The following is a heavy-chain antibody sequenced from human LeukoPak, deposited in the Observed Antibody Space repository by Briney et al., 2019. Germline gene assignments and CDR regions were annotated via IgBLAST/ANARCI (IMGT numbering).Heavy chain of an antibody. CDR2: ISSSSSYI. Sequence: GGSLRLSCAASGFTFSSYSMNWVRQAPGKGLEWVSSISSSSSYIYYADSVKGRFTISRDNAKNSLYLQMNSLRAEDTAAYYCAKGGIVVVAGIDYWGQGTLVTVSS. V-gene: IGHV3-21*01. CDR3: AKGGIVVVAGIDY. CDR1: GFTFSSYS. J-gene: IGHJ4*02. D-gene: IGHD2-2*01.